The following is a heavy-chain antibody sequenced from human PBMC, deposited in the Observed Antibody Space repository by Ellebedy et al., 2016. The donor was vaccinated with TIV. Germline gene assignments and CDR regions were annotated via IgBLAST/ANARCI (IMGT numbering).Heavy chain of an antibody. V-gene: IGHV3-30*04. Sequence: PGGSLRLSCAAPGFPFDSYVMNWVRQAPGKGLEWVALISYDGSNKYFADSVQGRFTISRDNSQNTLYLLMNSLRGDDTAIYYCARALNHVDTVSTAPLDCWGQGTLVTVSS. J-gene: IGHJ4*02. CDR3: ARALNHVDTVSTAPLDC. CDR1: GFPFDSYV. CDR2: ISYDGSNK. D-gene: IGHD5/OR15-5a*01.